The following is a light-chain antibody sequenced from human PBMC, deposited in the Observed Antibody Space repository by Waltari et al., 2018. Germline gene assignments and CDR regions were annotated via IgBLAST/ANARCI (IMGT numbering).Light chain of an antibody. CDR1: QNITNW. CDR2: KAS. CDR3: QQYNRYSPHVS. V-gene: IGKV1-5*03. J-gene: IGKJ1*01. Sequence: DIQMTQSPSTLSTSVGDRVTITCRASQNITNWLAWYQQKPGKAPKLLIYKASSLESWVPSRFSGSGSGTDFTLTISSLQPDDFATYYCQQYNRYSPHVSFGQGTKVEAK.